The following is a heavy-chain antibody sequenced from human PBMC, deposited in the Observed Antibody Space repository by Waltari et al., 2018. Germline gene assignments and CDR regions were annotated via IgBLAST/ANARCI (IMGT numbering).Heavy chain of an antibody. Sequence: AKALEGVGETNHSGSTNYNPSLKTRVTISVDTSKNQFSLKLSSVTAADTAVYYCARGTYCSGGSCYRGMDVWGQGTTVTVSS. CDR2: TNHSGST. D-gene: IGHD2-15*01. J-gene: IGHJ6*02. V-gene: IGHV4-34*01. CDR3: ARGTYCSGGSCYRGMDV.